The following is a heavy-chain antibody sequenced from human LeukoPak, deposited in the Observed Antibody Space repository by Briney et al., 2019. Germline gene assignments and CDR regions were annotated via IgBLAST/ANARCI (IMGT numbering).Heavy chain of an antibody. CDR3: GRGRGNSGSFDVFDI. J-gene: IGHJ3*02. D-gene: IGHD1-26*01. CDR1: GFTFGDYA. V-gene: IGHV3-49*03. CDR2: IRSKAYGGTT. Sequence: GGSLRLSCTASGFTFGDYAMSWFRQAPGKGLEWVGFIRSKAYGGTTEYAASVKGRFTISRDNAKNSLYLQMNSLRAEDTAVYYCGRGRGNSGSFDVFDIWGQGTMVTVSS.